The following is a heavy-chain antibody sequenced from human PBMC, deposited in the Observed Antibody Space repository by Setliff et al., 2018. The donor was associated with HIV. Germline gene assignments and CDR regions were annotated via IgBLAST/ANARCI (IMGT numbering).Heavy chain of an antibody. CDR2: IGGHGSIK. CDR1: GFIFSSYG. CDR3: AAVPWGHSSLIIDH. D-gene: IGHD3-16*01. V-gene: IGHV3-48*03. J-gene: IGHJ4*02. Sequence: PGGSLRLSCAASGFIFSSYGMNWVRQAPGKGLEWISYIGGHGSIKHYADSVKGRFTISRDNAKNSVYLQMHSLRVEDTAVYYCAAVPWGHSSLIIDHWGQGTPVTVSS.